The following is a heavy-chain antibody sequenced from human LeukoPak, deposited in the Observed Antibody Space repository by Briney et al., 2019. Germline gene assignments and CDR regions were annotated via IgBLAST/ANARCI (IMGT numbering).Heavy chain of an antibody. CDR2: IKQDGSEK. V-gene: IGHV3-7*01. D-gene: IGHD4-11*01. J-gene: IGHJ6*03. CDR3: TRVEETATTAAIIRKYSYYYYYMDV. Sequence: GGSLRLSCAASGFTFSTYRMSWVRQAPGKGLEWVANIKQDGSEKHYVDSVKGRFTNSRDNAKNSLYLQMSSLRAEDTAVYYCTRVEETATTAAIIRKYSYYYYYMDVWGKGNTVTVSS. CDR1: GFTFSTYR.